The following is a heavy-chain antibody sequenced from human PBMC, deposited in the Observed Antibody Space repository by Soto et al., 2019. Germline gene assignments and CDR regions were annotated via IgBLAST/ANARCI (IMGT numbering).Heavy chain of an antibody. CDR2: IIPIFGTA. D-gene: IGHD3-16*01. J-gene: IGHJ5*02. Sequence: QVQLVQSGAEVKKPGSSVKVSCKASGGTFSSYAISWVRQAPGQGLEWMGGIIPIFGTANYAQKFQGRVAIXXDESTPEAYMELSSLRSEDTAGYYCARGGYGGGQTWGQGTLVTVSS. CDR1: GGTFSSYA. V-gene: IGHV1-69*12. CDR3: ARGGYGGGQT.